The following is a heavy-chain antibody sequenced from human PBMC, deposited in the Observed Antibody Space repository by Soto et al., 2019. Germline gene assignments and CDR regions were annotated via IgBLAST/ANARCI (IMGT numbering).Heavy chain of an antibody. V-gene: IGHV3-33*01. D-gene: IGHD4-4*01. CDR1: GFTFSSYG. CDR2: IWYDGSNK. J-gene: IGHJ6*02. Sequence: GGSLRLSCAASGFTFSSYGMHWVRQAPGKGLEWVAVIWYDGSNKYYADSVKGRFTISRDNSKNTLYLQMNGLRAEDTAVYYCAREVASTVTTAYGMDVWGQGTTVTVSS. CDR3: AREVASTVTTAYGMDV.